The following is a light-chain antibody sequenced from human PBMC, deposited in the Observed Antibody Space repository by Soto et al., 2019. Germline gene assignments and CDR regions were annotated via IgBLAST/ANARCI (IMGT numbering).Light chain of an antibody. CDR1: SSDSGSNNY. CDR2: EVS. CDR3: SSYTTTTRL. Sequence: QSVLTQPASVSGSPGQSITISCTGTSSDSGSNNYVSWFQQRPGKAPTLIIYEVSNRPSGVSNHFSGSKSGNTASLTISGLLPEDEAEYYCSSYTTTTRLFGGGTKVTVL. J-gene: IGLJ3*02. V-gene: IGLV2-14*01.